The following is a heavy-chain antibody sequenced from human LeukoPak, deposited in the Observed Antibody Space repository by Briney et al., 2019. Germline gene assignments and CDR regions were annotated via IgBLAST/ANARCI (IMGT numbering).Heavy chain of an antibody. Sequence: GASVKVSCKASGYTFTGYYMHWVRQAPGQGLEWMGWINPNSGGTNYAQKFQGRVTMTRDTSISTAYMELSRLRSDDTAVYYCAREGGSGYSSSPPDYWGQGTLVTVSS. CDR2: INPNSGGT. J-gene: IGHJ4*02. D-gene: IGHD6-6*01. V-gene: IGHV1-2*02. CDR1: GYTFTGYY. CDR3: AREGGSGYSSSPPDY.